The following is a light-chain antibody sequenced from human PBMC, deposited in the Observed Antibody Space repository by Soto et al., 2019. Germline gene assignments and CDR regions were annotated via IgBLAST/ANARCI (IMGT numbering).Light chain of an antibody. V-gene: IGKV1-33*01. CDR1: QDITNY. Sequence: DIQMTQSPSSLSASVGDRVTITCQASQDITNYVNWYFQKPGKPPKLLISAASNSETGVPSKFRGSGSGTHFTFTISSLQPVDIATYYCQQYHSLPLPFGGGTKVEIK. CDR2: AAS. CDR3: QQYHSLPLP. J-gene: IGKJ4*01.